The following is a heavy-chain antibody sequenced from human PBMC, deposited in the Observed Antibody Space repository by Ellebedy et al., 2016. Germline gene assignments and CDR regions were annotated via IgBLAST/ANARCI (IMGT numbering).Heavy chain of an antibody. D-gene: IGHD3-10*01. Sequence: ASVKVSXXASGYTFTGYYMHWVRQAPGQGLEWMGWISAYNGNTNYAQKLQGRVTMTTDTSTSTAYMELRSLRSDDTAVYYCARVGIVGSGTPGDAFDIWGQGTMVTVSS. CDR1: GYTFTGYY. J-gene: IGHJ3*02. CDR2: ISAYNGNT. CDR3: ARVGIVGSGTPGDAFDI. V-gene: IGHV1-18*04.